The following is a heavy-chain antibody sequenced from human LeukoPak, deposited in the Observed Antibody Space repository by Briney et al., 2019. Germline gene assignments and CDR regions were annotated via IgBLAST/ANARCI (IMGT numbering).Heavy chain of an antibody. J-gene: IGHJ6*03. CDR1: GYTFTGYY. D-gene: IGHD2-2*01. Sequence: ASVKVSCKASGYTFTGYYMHWVRQAPGQGLEWMGWINPNSGGTNYAQKFQGRVTMTRDTSISTAYMELSRLRSDDTAVYYCASTSSQPYYYYYMDVWGKGTTVTVSS. CDR3: ASTSSQPYYYYYMDV. CDR2: INPNSGGT. V-gene: IGHV1-2*02.